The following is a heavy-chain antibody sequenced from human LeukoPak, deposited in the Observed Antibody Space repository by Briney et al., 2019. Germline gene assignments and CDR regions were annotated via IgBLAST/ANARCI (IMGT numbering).Heavy chain of an antibody. Sequence: GGSLRLSCAASGFTFSSYWMTWVRQSPGKGLEWVANINQDGSVKQYADSMRGQFTISRDNAKNSLYLQMNNLGAEDTAVYYCATSTTYAFNSWGQGTLVTVSS. CDR2: INQDGSVK. J-gene: IGHJ4*02. V-gene: IGHV3-7*03. CDR1: GFTFSSYW. D-gene: IGHD1-14*01. CDR3: ATSTTYAFNS.